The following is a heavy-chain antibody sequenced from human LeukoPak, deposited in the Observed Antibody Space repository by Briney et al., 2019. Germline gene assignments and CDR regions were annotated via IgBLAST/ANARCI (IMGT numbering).Heavy chain of an antibody. D-gene: IGHD2-15*01. CDR2: ILFDGSNQ. CDR1: GFTFSSHA. J-gene: IGHJ4*02. CDR3: ARLGYLDY. V-gene: IGHV3-30-3*01. Sequence: PGGSLRLSCAASGFTFSSHAIHWVRQAPGKGLEWAAVILFDGSNQYYADSVKGRFTISRDNAKNSLYLQMNSLRAEDTAVYYCARLGYLDYWGQGTLVTVSS.